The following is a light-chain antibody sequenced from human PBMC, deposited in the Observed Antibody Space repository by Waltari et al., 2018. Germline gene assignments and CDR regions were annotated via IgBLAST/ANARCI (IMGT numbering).Light chain of an antibody. CDR3: AAWDDSLSVYV. Sequence: QSVLTQPPSASGTPGQRVPISCSGSSSNIGSKYVYWYQHLPGTAPNLLIYRNNQRPSGVPDRFSGSKSGTSASRAISGLRSEDEADYYCAAWDDSLSVYVFGTGTKVTVL. CDR2: RNN. V-gene: IGLV1-47*01. CDR1: SSNIGSKY. J-gene: IGLJ1*01.